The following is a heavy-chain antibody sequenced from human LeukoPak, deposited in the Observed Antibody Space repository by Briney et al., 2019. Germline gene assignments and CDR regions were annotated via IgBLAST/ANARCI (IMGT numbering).Heavy chain of an antibody. J-gene: IGHJ4*02. CDR2: IYYSGST. Sequence: PSETLSLTCTVSGGSISSSSYYWGWIRQPPGKGLEWIGSIYYSGSTYYNPSLKSRVTISVDTSKNQFSLKLSSVTAADTAVYYCASHDIVPTVDYFDYWGQGTLVTVSS. CDR3: ASHDIVPTVDYFDY. V-gene: IGHV4-39*07. D-gene: IGHD5-12*01. CDR1: GGSISSSSYY.